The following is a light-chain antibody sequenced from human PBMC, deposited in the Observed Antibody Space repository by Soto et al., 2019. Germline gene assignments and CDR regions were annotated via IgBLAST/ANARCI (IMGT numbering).Light chain of an antibody. V-gene: IGKV3-15*01. CDR2: GAS. CDR3: HQYNNWPPWT. J-gene: IGKJ1*01. Sequence: EIVITQSPATLSVSPGERATLSCRASQSVSSNLAWYQQKPSQAPRLLIYGASTRATGIPARFSGSGSGTEFTLTISSLQSEDYAVYYCHQYNNWPPWTFGQGTKVDIK. CDR1: QSVSSN.